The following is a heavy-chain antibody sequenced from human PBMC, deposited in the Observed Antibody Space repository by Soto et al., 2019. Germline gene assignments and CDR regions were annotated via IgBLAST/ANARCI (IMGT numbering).Heavy chain of an antibody. CDR2: IYQSGST. CDR1: GDSIGRTNW. CDR3: ASRIASGWYSRYFAP. V-gene: IGHV4-4*02. D-gene: IGHD6-19*01. Sequence: QVQLQESGPGLVRPSGTLSLTCTVSGDSIGRTNWWSWVRQPPGKGLEWIGEIYQSGSTNYNPSLKSRVNISVDKSKSQFSLNLNSVTAADTAVYYCASRIASGWYSRYFAPWGQGTLVSVSS. J-gene: IGHJ5*02.